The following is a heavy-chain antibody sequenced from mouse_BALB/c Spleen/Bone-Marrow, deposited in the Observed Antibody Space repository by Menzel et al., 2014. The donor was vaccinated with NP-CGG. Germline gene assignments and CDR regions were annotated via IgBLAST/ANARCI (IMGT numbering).Heavy chain of an antibody. D-gene: IGHD3-2*02. Sequence: EVKLMESGGGLVQPGGSRKLSCAASGFTFSSFGMHWARQAPEKGLEWVAYISSGSSTIYYADTLKGRFTISRDNPKNTLFLQMTSLRSEDTAMYYCARSRLRGYYFDYWGQGTTLTVSS. CDR1: GFTFSSFG. V-gene: IGHV5-17*02. CDR2: ISSGSSTI. J-gene: IGHJ2*01. CDR3: ARSRLRGYYFDY.